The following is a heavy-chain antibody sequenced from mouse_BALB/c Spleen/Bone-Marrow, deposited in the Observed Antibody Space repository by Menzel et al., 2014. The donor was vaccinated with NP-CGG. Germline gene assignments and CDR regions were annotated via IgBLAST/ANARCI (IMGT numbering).Heavy chain of an antibody. CDR2: IDPANGYT. Sequence: VQLQQPGAELVKPGASVKLSCTASGFNIKDTYMHWVKQRPEQGLEWIGRIDPANGYTNHAPKFQGKATITADTSSNTAYLQLSSLTSEDTAVYYCASKKNYYAMDYWGQGTSVTVSS. J-gene: IGHJ4*01. V-gene: IGHV14-3*02. CDR3: ASKKNYYAMDY. CDR1: GFNIKDTY.